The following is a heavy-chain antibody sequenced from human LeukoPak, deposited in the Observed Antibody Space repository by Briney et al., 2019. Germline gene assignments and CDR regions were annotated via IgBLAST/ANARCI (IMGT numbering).Heavy chain of an antibody. CDR1: GFTFSSYS. D-gene: IGHD3-9*01. CDR3: ARNGIGSRYFDWLSIRFDY. V-gene: IGHV3-48*04. Sequence: GGSLRLSCAASGFTFSSYSMNWVRQAPGKGLEWVSYISSNSNNIYYADSVKGRFTISRDNAKNSLYLQMNSLRAEDTAVYYCARNGIGSRYFDWLSIRFDYWGQGTLVTVSS. J-gene: IGHJ4*02. CDR2: ISSNSNNI.